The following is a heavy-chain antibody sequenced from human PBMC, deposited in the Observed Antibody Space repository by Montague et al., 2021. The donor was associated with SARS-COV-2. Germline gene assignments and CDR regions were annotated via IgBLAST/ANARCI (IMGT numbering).Heavy chain of an antibody. CDR3: ARSPRGSGTGWLDY. CDR1: GFTSGDYQ. J-gene: IGHJ4*02. D-gene: IGHD3/OR15-3a*01. Sequence: SRRLSCAASGFTSGDYQMTWVRQAPGKGLQWVANINQDETAKTYVDSVKGRFTISRDNAKNSLILQMNSLKDEDTDVYYCARSPRGSGTGWLDYWGQGTLVAVSS. CDR2: INQDETAK. V-gene: IGHV3-7*01.